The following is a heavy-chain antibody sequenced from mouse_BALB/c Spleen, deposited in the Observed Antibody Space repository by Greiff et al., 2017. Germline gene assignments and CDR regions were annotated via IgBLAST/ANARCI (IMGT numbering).Heavy chain of an antibody. CDR1: GYTFTSYN. J-gene: IGHJ3*01. V-gene: IGHV1-12*01. CDR2: IYPGNGDT. D-gene: IGHD2-3*01. Sequence: QPGAELVKPGASVKMSCKASGYTFTSYNMHWVQQTPGQGLEWIGAIYPGNGDTSYNQKFKGKATLTADKSSSTAYMQLSSLTSEDSAVYYCAIGDGYYSSWFAYWGQGTLVTVSA. CDR3: AIGDGYYSSWFAY.